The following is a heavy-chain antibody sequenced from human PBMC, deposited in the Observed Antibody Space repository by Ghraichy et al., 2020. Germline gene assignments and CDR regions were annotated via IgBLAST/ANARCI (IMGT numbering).Heavy chain of an antibody. Sequence: GGSLRLSCAASGFIFTNYAMSWVRQAPGKRLEWIAATSGSDGVTYHADSVKGRFTISRDNTNNMLYLQMNSLRAEDTAMYYCARGSVVSCFGATCYPIDYCGQGTLVTVSS. D-gene: IGHD4/OR15-4a*01. CDR2: TSGSDGVT. CDR3: ARGSVVSCFGATCYPIDY. CDR1: GFIFTNYA. V-gene: IGHV3-23*01. J-gene: IGHJ4*02.